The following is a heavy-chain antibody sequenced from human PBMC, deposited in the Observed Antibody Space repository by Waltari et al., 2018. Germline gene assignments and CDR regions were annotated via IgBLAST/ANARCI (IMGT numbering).Heavy chain of an antibody. Sequence: QLQLQESGPGLVKPSETLSLTCTVSGGSISSSIYYWGWLRPPPGKGLEWIGSIYYSGSTYYNPSLKSRVTISVDTSKNQFSLKLSSVTAADTAVYYCARNYCSSTSCYPLDPWGQGTLVTVSS. J-gene: IGHJ5*02. V-gene: IGHV4-39*07. CDR3: ARNYCSSTSCYPLDP. CDR1: GGSISSSIYY. D-gene: IGHD2-2*01. CDR2: IYYSGST.